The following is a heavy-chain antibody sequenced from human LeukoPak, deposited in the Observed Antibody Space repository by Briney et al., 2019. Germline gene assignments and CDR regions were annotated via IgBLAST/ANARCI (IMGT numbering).Heavy chain of an antibody. CDR2: INHSGST. J-gene: IGHJ4*02. CDR3: ARTYYDSSGYYAY. Sequence: SSETLSLTCAVYGGSFSGYYWSWIRQPPGKGLEWIGEINHSGSTNYNPSLKSRVTISVDTSKNQFSLKLSSVTAADTAVYYCARTYYDSSGYYAYWGQGTLVTVSS. CDR1: GGSFSGYY. V-gene: IGHV4-34*01. D-gene: IGHD3-22*01.